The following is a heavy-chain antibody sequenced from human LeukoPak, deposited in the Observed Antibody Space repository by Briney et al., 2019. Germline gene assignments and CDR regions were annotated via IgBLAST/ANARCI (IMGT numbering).Heavy chain of an antibody. CDR1: GYTFTGYY. V-gene: IGHV1-2*02. CDR3: ARGSKNWEVSLRVWAFDY. J-gene: IGHJ4*02. Sequence: GASVTVSCKASGYTFTGYYMHWVRQAPGQGLEWMGWINPNSGGTNYAQKFQGRVTMTRDTSISTAYMELSRLRSDDPAVYYWARGSKNWEVSLRVWAFDYWGQGTLVTVSS. CDR2: INPNSGGT. D-gene: IGHD3-16*02.